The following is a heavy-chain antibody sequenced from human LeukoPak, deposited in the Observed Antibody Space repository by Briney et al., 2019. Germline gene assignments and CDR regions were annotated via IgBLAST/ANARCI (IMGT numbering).Heavy chain of an antibody. CDR1: GGSFSGHY. CDR2: INHGGST. Sequence: SETLSLTCAVSGGSFSGHYWNWIRQPPGKGLEWIGEINHGGSTNYNPSLKSRVTISVDTSQNQFSLRLSSVTAADTAVYYCARGRYVTTRGGAAAGFLDYWGQGTLVTVSS. V-gene: IGHV4-34*01. D-gene: IGHD6-13*01. CDR3: ARGRYVTTRGGAAAGFLDY. J-gene: IGHJ4*02.